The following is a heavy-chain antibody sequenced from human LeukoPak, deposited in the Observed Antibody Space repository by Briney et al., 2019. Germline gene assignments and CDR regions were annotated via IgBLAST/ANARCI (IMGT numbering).Heavy chain of an antibody. Sequence: GASVKVSCKASGGTFSSYAISWVRQAPGQGLEWMGGIIPIFGTANYAQKFQGRVTITTDESTSTAYMELSSLRSGDTAVYYCARGQSHYYYDSSGYYYPFAFDIWGQGTMVTVSS. V-gene: IGHV1-69*05. CDR2: IIPIFGTA. J-gene: IGHJ3*02. D-gene: IGHD3-22*01. CDR3: ARGQSHYYYDSSGYYYPFAFDI. CDR1: GGTFSSYA.